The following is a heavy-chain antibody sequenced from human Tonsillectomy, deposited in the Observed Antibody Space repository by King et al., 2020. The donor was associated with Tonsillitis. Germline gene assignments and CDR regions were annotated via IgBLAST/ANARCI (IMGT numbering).Heavy chain of an antibody. CDR3: TSAHTAMANFDY. D-gene: IGHD5-18*01. J-gene: IGHJ4*02. CDR2: LRSKANSYAT. V-gene: IGHV3-73*02. CDR1: GVNFIGSA. Sequence: QLVESGGGFVQPGGARKLPGAASGVNFIGSALHWVLQASGGWVGLVGRLRSKANSYATSFAASVKGRFTISRDDSKNTAYLQMNSLKTEDTAVYYCTSAHTAMANFDYWGQGTLVTVSS.